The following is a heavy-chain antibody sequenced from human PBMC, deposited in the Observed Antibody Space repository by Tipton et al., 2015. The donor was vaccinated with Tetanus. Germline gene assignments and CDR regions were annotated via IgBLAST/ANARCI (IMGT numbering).Heavy chain of an antibody. CDR1: GGLITTGGYS. CDR2: IYQTDST. CDR3: ARGWGSSWYYFDY. V-gene: IGHV4-30-2*01. J-gene: IGHJ4*02. Sequence: TLSLTCNVSGGLITTGGYSWGWIRQPPGQGLEWLGYIYQTDSTYYNPSVRSRLTLSLQRSKNQVSLKLSSVTAADTAVYYCARGWGSSWYYFDYWGQGILVTVSS. D-gene: IGHD6-13*01.